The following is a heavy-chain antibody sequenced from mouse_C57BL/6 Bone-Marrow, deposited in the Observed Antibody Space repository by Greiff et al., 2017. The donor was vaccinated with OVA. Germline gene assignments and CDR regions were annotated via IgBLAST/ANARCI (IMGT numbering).Heavy chain of an antibody. CDR1: GFTFSSYA. J-gene: IGHJ2*01. CDR2: ISDGGSYT. Sequence: EVQLVESGGGLVKPGGSLKLSCAASGFTFSSYAMCWVRQTPGKRLEWVATISDGGSYTYYPDNVKGRFTMSADNANNNLYLQMSHLKSEDTAMYYCAREDWDVRYFDYWGQGTTLTVSS. V-gene: IGHV5-4*01. CDR3: AREDWDVRYFDY. D-gene: IGHD4-1*01.